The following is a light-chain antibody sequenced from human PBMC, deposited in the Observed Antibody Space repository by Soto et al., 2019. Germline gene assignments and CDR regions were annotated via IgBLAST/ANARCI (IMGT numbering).Light chain of an antibody. CDR3: QQYGGSRWT. CDR1: QSVSSTY. V-gene: IGKV3-20*01. CDR2: GAS. J-gene: IGKJ1*01. Sequence: EIVLTQSPGTLSLSPGERATLSCRASQSVSSTYLAWYQQKPGQAPRLLIYGASNRATGIPDRFSGSGSGTDFTLTISRLEPEDFAVYYCQQYGGSRWTVGQGTSVDI.